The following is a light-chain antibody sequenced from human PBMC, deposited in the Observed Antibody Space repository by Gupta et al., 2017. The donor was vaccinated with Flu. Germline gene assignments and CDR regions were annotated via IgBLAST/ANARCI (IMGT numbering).Light chain of an antibody. V-gene: IGKV3-15*01. CDR1: QSVRSN. J-gene: IGKJ4*01. Sequence: GERATLSCRASQSVRSNSAWYQQKPGQAPRLLIYGASTRATGIPARFSGSGSGTEFTLTISSLQSEDSAVYYCQHYNEWPLTFGGGTKVEIK. CDR3: QHYNEWPLT. CDR2: GAS.